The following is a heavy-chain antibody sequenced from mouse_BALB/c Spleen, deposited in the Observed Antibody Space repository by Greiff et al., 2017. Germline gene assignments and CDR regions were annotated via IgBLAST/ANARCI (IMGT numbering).Heavy chain of an antibody. Sequence: ESGPGLVKPSQSLSLTCSVTGYSITSGYYWNWIRQFPGNKLEWMGYISYDGSNNYNPSLKNRISITRDTSKNQFFLKLNSVTTEDTATYYCARDPPGGYWGQGTTLTVSS. CDR1: GYSITSGYY. CDR3: ARDPPGGY. J-gene: IGHJ2*01. CDR2: ISYDGSN. V-gene: IGHV3-6*02.